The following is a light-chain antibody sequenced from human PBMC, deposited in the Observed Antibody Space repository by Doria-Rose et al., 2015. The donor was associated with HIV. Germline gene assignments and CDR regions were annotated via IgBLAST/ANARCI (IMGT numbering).Light chain of an antibody. CDR2: WAS. Sequence: IRVTQSPESLGMSLGERATLNCKSNQSLLYTSKNYLAWYQQKPGQPPKLLIYWASTRQSGVPARFSGSGSGPDFTLTISSLEAEDVAVYYCQQYYDTPSFGPGTTVDIK. J-gene: IGKJ3*01. V-gene: IGKV4-1*01. CDR1: QSLLYTSKNY. CDR3: QQYYDTPS.